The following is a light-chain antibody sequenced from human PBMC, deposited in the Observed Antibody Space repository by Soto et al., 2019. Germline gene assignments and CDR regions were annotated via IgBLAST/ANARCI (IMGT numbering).Light chain of an antibody. V-gene: IGLV2-8*01. CDR2: DVN. J-gene: IGLJ1*01. CDR1: TSDIGGFGY. Sequence: QSALTQPPSASGSPGQSVTISCTGTTSDIGGFGYVSWYQQYPGKAPKLIISDVNKRPSGVPDRFSASKSGNTASLTVSGLQAEDAAEYYCSSYRAYXNYLVXXXGTKVXVL. CDR3: SSYRAYXNYLV.